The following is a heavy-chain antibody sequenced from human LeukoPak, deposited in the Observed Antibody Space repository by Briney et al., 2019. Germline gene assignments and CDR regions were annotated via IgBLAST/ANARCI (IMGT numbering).Heavy chain of an antibody. CDR1: GFTFSSYG. V-gene: IGHV3-30*02. CDR3: ARGGQLGYCSSTSCYMIDY. J-gene: IGHJ4*02. Sequence: GGSLRLSCAASGFTFSSYGMHWVRQAPGKGLEWVAFIRYDGSNKYYADSVKGRFTISRDNSKNTLYLQMGSLRAEDMAVYYCARGGQLGYCSSTSCYMIDYWGQGTLVTVSS. D-gene: IGHD2-2*02. CDR2: IRYDGSNK.